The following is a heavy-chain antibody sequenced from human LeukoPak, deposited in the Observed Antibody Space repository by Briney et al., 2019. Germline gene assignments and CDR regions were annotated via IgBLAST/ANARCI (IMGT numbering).Heavy chain of an antibody. D-gene: IGHD4-17*01. CDR3: ARDPYLLRRRGYYFDY. V-gene: IGHV3-23*01. Sequence: GGSLRLSCAGSGFTFSSYVMSWVRQAPGKGLEWVSAISGSGGSTYYADSVKGRFTISRDNSKNTLYLQMNSLRAEDTAVYYCARDPYLLRRRGYYFDYWGQGTLVTVSS. J-gene: IGHJ4*02. CDR1: GFTFSSYV. CDR2: ISGSGGST.